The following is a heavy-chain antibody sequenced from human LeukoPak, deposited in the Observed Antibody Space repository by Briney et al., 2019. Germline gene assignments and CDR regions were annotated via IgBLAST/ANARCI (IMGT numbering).Heavy chain of an antibody. J-gene: IGHJ6*02. D-gene: IGHD4-17*01. CDR1: GYTFTGYY. Sequence: GASVKVSCKASGYTFTGYYMHWVRQAPGQGLEWMGWINPNSGGTNYAQKFQGRATMTRDTSISTAYMELSRLRSDDTAVYYCARVHGDYYYYGMDVWGQGTTVTVSS. CDR3: ARVHGDYYYYGMDV. V-gene: IGHV1-2*02. CDR2: INPNSGGT.